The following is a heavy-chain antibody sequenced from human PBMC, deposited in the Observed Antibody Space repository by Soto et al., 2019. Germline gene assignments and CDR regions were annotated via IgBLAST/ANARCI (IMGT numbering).Heavy chain of an antibody. CDR3: AKEVGPFYYYYGMDV. J-gene: IGHJ6*02. CDR2: ISYDGSNK. V-gene: IGHV3-30*18. Sequence: PGGSLRLSCAASGFTFSSYGMHWVRQAPGKGLEWVAVISYDGSNKYYADSVKGRFTISRDNSKNTLYLQMNSLRAEDTAVYYCAKEVGPFYYYYGMDVWGQGTTVTVSS. CDR1: GFTFSSYG.